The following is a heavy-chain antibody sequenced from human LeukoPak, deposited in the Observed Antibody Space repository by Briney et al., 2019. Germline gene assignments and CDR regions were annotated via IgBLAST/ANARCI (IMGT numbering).Heavy chain of an antibody. D-gene: IGHD4-23*01. J-gene: IGHJ4*02. Sequence: PSETLSLTCTVSGGSISSGDYYWSWIRQPPGKGLEWIGYIYYCGSTYYNPSLKSRVTISVDTSKNQFSLKLSSVTAADTAVYYCARTTVITPPDYWGQGTLVTVSS. CDR1: GGSISSGDYY. CDR3: ARTTVITPPDY. CDR2: IYYCGST. V-gene: IGHV4-30-4*01.